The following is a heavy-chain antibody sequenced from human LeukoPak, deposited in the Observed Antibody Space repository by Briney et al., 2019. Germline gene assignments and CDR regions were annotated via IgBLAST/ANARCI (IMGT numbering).Heavy chain of an antibody. CDR2: INERGTDS. V-gene: IGHV3-74*03. CDR1: GFTFSGHW. D-gene: IGHD1-1*01. CDR3: VRDETLWTLDW. J-gene: IGHJ4*02. Sequence: GGSLRLSCAASGFTFSGHWIHWVRQAPGMGLVWVSRINERGTDSMYAESVKGRFTISRDNAKNTVYLQMNSLRAEDTAVYYCVRDETLWTLDWWGQGTLVSVSS.